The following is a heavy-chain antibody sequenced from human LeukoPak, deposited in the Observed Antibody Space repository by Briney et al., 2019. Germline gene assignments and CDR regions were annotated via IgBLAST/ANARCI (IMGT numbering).Heavy chain of an antibody. CDR2: IDTNTGNP. V-gene: IGHV7-4-1*02. CDR1: GYTFTNHA. J-gene: IGHJ6*03. D-gene: IGHD3-10*01. CDR3: ARRSMVQHMDV. Sequence: EASVKVSCKASGYTFTNHAINWVRQAPGQGLEYMGWIDTNTGNPSYAQAFTGRIVFSLDTSVSTAYLEIRSLKAEDSAVYFCARRSMVQHMDVWGKGTTVTVSS.